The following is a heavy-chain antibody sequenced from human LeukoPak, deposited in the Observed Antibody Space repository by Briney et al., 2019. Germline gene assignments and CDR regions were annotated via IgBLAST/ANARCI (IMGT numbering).Heavy chain of an antibody. J-gene: IGHJ4*02. CDR3: EKDWLYCSSTSCYDYFDY. CDR2: ISYDGSNK. D-gene: IGHD2-2*01. CDR1: GFTFSSYG. Sequence: GGSLRLSCAASGFTFSSYGMHWVRQAPGKGLEWVAVISYDGSNKYYADSVKGRFTISRDNSKNTLYLQMNSLRAEDTAVYYCEKDWLYCSSTSCYDYFDYWGQGTLVTVSS. V-gene: IGHV3-30*18.